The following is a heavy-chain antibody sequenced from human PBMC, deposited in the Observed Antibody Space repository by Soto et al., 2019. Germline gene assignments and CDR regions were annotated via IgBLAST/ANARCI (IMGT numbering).Heavy chain of an antibody. D-gene: IGHD3-3*01. CDR3: ATRITVFGLLIPPFDP. J-gene: IGHJ5*02. CDR2: INHTGGT. Sequence: SETLSLTCAVYGGSVNGYYWNWIRQPPGEGLEWIGEINHTGGTHYNPSLKSRVTMSVDTSKNQFSLRLSSVTAADTAIYYCATRITVFGLLIPPFDPWGQGTQVTVSS. V-gene: IGHV4-34*01. CDR1: GGSVNGYY.